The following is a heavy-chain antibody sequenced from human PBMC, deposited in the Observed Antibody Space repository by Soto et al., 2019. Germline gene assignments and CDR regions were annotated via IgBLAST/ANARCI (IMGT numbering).Heavy chain of an antibody. CDR2: FDPEDGET. V-gene: IGHV1-24*01. D-gene: IGHD3-22*01. J-gene: IGHJ4*02. CDR3: ATYPRSDYYDSSGYFHNY. CDR1: GYTLIELS. Sequence: ASVKVSCKVSGYTLIELSMHWVRQAPGKVLEWMGGFDPEDGETIYAQKFQGRVTMTEDTSTDTAYMELSSLRSEDTAVYYCATYPRSDYYDSSGYFHNYWGQGTLVTVSS.